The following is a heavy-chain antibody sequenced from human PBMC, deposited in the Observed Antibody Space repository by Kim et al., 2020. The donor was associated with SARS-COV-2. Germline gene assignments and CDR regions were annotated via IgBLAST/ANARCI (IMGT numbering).Heavy chain of an antibody. J-gene: IGHJ3*02. D-gene: IGHD6-19*01. V-gene: IGHV3-30*03. Sequence: GGSLRLSCVASGFLLSRFGMHWVCQAPGKGLEWVTTISYDGSIQYYGDSVKGRFTISRDNSKNKLFLQMNSLRDEDTAIYYCTSGAVAGNDAFDIWGQGTMVTVSS. CDR2: ISYDGSIQ. CDR3: TSGAVAGNDAFDI. CDR1: GFLLSRFG.